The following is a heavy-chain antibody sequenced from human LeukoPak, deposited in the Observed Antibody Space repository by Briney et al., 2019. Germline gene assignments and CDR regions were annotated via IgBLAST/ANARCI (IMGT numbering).Heavy chain of an antibody. CDR3: AREGQQLVGRAFDI. J-gene: IGHJ3*02. CDR1: GFTFSSYW. D-gene: IGHD6-13*01. CDR2: INSDGSST. Sequence: GGSLRLSCAASGFTFSSYWMHWVRQAPGKGLVWVSRINSDGSSTSYADSVKGRFTISRDNAKNSLYLQMNSLRAEDTAVYYCAREGQQLVGRAFDIWGQGTMVTVSS. V-gene: IGHV3-74*01.